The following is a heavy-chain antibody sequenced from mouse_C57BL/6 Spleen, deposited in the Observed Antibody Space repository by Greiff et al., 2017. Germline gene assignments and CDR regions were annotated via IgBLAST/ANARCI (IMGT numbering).Heavy chain of an antibody. Sequence: VHVKQPGAELVKPGASVKLSCTASGFNIKNTYMHWVKQRPEQGLEWIGRIDPANGNTKYAPKFQGKATITADTSSNTAYLQLSSLTSEDTAIYYCASHDYEKFAYWGQGTLVTVSA. CDR1: GFNIKNTY. V-gene: IGHV14-3*01. CDR3: ASHDYEKFAY. CDR2: IDPANGNT. D-gene: IGHD2-4*01. J-gene: IGHJ3*01.